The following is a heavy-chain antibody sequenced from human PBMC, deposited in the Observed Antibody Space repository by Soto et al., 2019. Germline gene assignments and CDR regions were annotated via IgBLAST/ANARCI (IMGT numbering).Heavy chain of an antibody. V-gene: IGHV3-11*01. Sequence: GGSLRLSCAASGFTFSDYSMNWVRQAPGNGMEWVSYISRSGSDIYYAGSVKGRFTISRDNAKNTLYLQMDRLRDEDTAVYYCVRPLPSGQTHARDVWGQGTTVTVSS. D-gene: IGHD7-27*01. CDR2: ISRSGSDI. CDR1: GFTFSDYS. CDR3: VRPLPSGQTHARDV. J-gene: IGHJ6*02.